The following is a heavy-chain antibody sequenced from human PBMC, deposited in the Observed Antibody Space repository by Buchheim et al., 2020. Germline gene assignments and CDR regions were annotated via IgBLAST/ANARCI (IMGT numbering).Heavy chain of an antibody. Sequence: QVQLVESGGGVVQPGRSLRLSCAASGFTFSSYGMHWVRQAPGKGLEWVAVIWYDGSNKYYADSVKGRFTISRDNSKNTLYLQMNSLRAEDTAVYYCARDHLVGATIAWYYFDYWGQGTL. V-gene: IGHV3-33*01. J-gene: IGHJ4*02. CDR1: GFTFSSYG. CDR3: ARDHLVGATIAWYYFDY. CDR2: IWYDGSNK. D-gene: IGHD1-26*01.